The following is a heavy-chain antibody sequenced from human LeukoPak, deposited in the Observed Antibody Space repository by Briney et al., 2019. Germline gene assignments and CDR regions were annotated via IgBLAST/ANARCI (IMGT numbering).Heavy chain of an antibody. CDR3: ASRSGSEDY. D-gene: IGHD3-10*01. J-gene: IGHJ4*02. Sequence: PGGSLRLSCAASGFTFSSYSMNWVRQAPGKGLEWVSSISSSSSYIYYAGSVKGRFTISRDNATNSLYLQMNSLRAEDTAVYYCASRSGSEDYWGQGTLVTVSS. CDR2: ISSSSSYI. V-gene: IGHV3-21*01. CDR1: GFTFSSYS.